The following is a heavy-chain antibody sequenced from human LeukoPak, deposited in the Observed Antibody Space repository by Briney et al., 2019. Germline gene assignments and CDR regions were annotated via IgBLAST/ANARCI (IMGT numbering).Heavy chain of an antibody. Sequence: SVKLSCKASGGTFSSYAISWVRQAPGQGLEWMGGIIPIFGTANYAQKFQGRVTITADKSTSTAYMELSSLRSEDTAVYYCARDGIVGATIKTYYFDYWGQGTLVTVSS. CDR3: ARDGIVGATIKTYYFDY. CDR1: GGTFSSYA. CDR2: IIPIFGTA. V-gene: IGHV1-69*06. D-gene: IGHD1-26*01. J-gene: IGHJ4*02.